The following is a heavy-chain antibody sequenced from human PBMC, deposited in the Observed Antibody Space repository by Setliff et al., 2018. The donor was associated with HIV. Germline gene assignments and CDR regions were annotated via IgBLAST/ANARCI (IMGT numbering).Heavy chain of an antibody. CDR2: IQTSGST. CDR3: AREAEYYYDKGGAFDI. J-gene: IGHJ3*02. D-gene: IGHD3-22*01. Sequence: PSETLSLTCTVSGGSISSGSYYWSWIRQPAGKGLEWIGHIQTSGSTHNNPSLKGRVTISVDTSKNQFSLKLSSVTAADTAVYYCAREAEYYYDKGGAFDIWGQGTMGTVSS. CDR1: GGSISSGSYY. V-gene: IGHV4-61*09.